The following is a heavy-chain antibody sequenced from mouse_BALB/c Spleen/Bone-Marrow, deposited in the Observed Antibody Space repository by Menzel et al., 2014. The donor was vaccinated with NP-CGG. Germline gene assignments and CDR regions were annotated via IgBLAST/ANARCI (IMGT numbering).Heavy chain of an antibody. CDR2: ISDSGST. CDR1: GYSITTPE. Sequence: VQLQQAGSILGKTSQTPSLTCSGTGYSITTPERNWIRQFPGIKLEYMGYISDSGSTSYSPSLKIRISIPQGTSKIQYNLQLNYVTTEDKSTYYCATYDGYSMDYWGQGTSLTVSS. CDR3: ATYDGYSMDY. J-gene: IGHJ2*02. V-gene: IGHV3-8*02. D-gene: IGHD2-3*01.